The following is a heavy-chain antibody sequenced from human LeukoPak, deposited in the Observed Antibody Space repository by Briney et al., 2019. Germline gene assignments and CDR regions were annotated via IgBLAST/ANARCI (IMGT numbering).Heavy chain of an antibody. CDR3: ARVPGYSYGYYSDY. CDR2: IYYSAST. CDR1: GGSISSSSYY. D-gene: IGHD5-18*01. Sequence: SETLSLTCTVSGGSISSSSYYWGWIRQPPGKGLEWIGSIYYSASTYYNPSLKSRVTISINTSKNQFSLKLSSVTAADTAVYYCARVPGYSYGYYSDYWGQGTLVTVSS. J-gene: IGHJ4*02. V-gene: IGHV4-39*07.